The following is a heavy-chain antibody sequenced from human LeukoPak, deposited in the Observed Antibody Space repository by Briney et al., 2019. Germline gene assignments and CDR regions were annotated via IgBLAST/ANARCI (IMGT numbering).Heavy chain of an antibody. CDR2: ISGSGGST. CDR1: GFTVSSNY. D-gene: IGHD5-18*01. Sequence: GGSLRLSCAASGFTVSSNYMSWVRQAPGKGLEWVSAISGSGGSTYYADSVKGRFTISRDNSKNTLYLQMNSLRAEDTAVYYCAKDWYSYGFCLIWGQGTLVTVSS. V-gene: IGHV3-23*01. J-gene: IGHJ4*02. CDR3: AKDWYSYGFCLI.